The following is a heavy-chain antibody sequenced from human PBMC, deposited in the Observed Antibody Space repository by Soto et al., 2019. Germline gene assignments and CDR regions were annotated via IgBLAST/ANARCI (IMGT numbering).Heavy chain of an antibody. CDR3: ARDKWFGELAGYYGMDV. CDR2: IYSGGST. J-gene: IGHJ6*02. V-gene: IGHV3-23*03. D-gene: IGHD3-10*01. Sequence: EVQLLESGGDLVQPGGSLRLSCAASGITLSSYAMSWVRQAPGKGLEWVSVIYSGGSTYYADSVKGRFTISRDNSKNTLYLQMNSLRAEDTAVYYCARDKWFGELAGYYGMDVWGQGTTVTVSS. CDR1: GITLSSYA.